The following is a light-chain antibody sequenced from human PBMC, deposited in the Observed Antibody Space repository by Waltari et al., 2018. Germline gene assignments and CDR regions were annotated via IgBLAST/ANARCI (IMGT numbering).Light chain of an antibody. CDR1: QNVIRW. J-gene: IGKJ2*01. CDR3: LQYSGYPHT. CDR2: KAS. V-gene: IGKV1-5*03. Sequence: DIQMTQSPSTLSASVGDRVTITCRASQNVIRWLAWFQQKPGKAPKVLIYKASNLENGVPSRFSGDGSGTEFTLIISSLQPDDFATYYCLQYSGYPHTFGQGTKLDI.